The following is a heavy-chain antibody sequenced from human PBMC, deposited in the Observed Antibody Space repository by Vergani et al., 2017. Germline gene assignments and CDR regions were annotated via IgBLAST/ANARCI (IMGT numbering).Heavy chain of an antibody. CDR1: GGSISSYY. V-gene: IGHV4-59*01. CDR3: ARDPGIAAAGRHWFDP. D-gene: IGHD6-13*01. J-gene: IGHJ5*02. CDR2: IYYSGST. Sequence: QVQLQESGPGLVKPSETLSLTCTVSGGSISSYYWSWIRQPPGKGLEWIGYIYYSGSTNYNPSLKSRVTISVATSKNQFSLKLSSVTAADTAVYYCARDPGIAAAGRHWFDPWGQGTLVTVSS.